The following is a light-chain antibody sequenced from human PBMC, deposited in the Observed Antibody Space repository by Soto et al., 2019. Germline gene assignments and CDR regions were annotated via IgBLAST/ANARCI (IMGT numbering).Light chain of an antibody. V-gene: IGLV2-14*01. CDR3: SSYPSSSTVV. CDR1: SSDVGGYDY. J-gene: IGLJ2*01. Sequence: QSALTQPASVSGSPGQSITISCTGTSSDVGGYDYVSWYQQHPGKAPKLMIYNVRNRPSGVSNRFSGSKAGNTASLPISGLQAEDEAAYYCSSYPSSSTVVFGGGTKLTVL. CDR2: NVR.